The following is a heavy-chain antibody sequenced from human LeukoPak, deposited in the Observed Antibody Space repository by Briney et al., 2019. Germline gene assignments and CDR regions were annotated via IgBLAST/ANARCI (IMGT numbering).Heavy chain of an antibody. CDR3: ARDRRGFDWFDY. J-gene: IGHJ5*01. Sequence: SETLSLTCAVSGYSISSGYYWGWIRQPPGKGLEWIGSIYHSGSTYCNPSLKSRVTISVDTSKNQFSLKLSSVTAADTAVYYCARDRRGFDWFDYWGQGTLVTVSS. CDR1: GYSISSGYY. V-gene: IGHV4-38-2*02. D-gene: IGHD3-10*01. CDR2: IYHSGST.